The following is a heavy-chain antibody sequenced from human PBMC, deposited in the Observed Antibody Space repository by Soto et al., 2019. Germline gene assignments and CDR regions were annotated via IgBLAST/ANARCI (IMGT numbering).Heavy chain of an antibody. V-gene: IGHV3-30*03. CDR3: ARDDVLCDGGRCYGVPLDV. CDR2: ISYDGSNK. J-gene: IGHJ6*04. Sequence: GGSLRLSCAASGFTFSSYGMHWVRQAPGKGLEWVAVISYDGSNKYYADSVKGRFTISRDNSKNTLYLQMNSLRAEDTAVYYCARDDVLCDGGRCYGVPLDVWGKGTTVTFSS. D-gene: IGHD2-15*01. CDR1: GFTFSSYG.